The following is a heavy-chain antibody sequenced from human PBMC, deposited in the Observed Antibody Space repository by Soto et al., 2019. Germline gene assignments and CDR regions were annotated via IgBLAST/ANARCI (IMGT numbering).Heavy chain of an antibody. V-gene: IGHV1-2*02. CDR2: INPNSDDT. D-gene: IGHD1-1*01. J-gene: IGHJ4*02. CDR3: ARDSWNDMGLFDF. Sequence: ASVKVSCKASGYTFTGYYIHWVRQAPGQGLEWMAWINPNSDDTNYEQKFQGRVTMTRDTSISTAYMELRRLRSDDTAVYYCARDSWNDMGLFDFWGQGTLVTVS. CDR1: GYTFTGYY.